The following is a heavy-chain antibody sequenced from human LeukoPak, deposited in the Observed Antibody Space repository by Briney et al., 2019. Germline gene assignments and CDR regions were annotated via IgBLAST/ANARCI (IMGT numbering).Heavy chain of an antibody. CDR3: AGHFWNGYYSTFDN. D-gene: IGHD3-3*01. V-gene: IGHV4-59*08. Sequence: SETLSLTCTVSGGSISSSYWSWFRQPPGKGLEWIGYIYYTGSTNSNPSLKSRVTISVDTPKNQFSLQLTSVAAADTAVYYCAGHFWNGYYSTFDNWGQGTLVTVSS. J-gene: IGHJ4*02. CDR2: IYYTGST. CDR1: GGSISSSY.